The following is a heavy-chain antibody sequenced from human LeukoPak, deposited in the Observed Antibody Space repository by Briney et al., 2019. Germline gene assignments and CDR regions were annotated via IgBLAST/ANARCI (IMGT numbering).Heavy chain of an antibody. CDR3: ARGTGGWYFDL. D-gene: IGHD1/OR15-1a*01. CDR2: TYYSGST. V-gene: IGHV4-59*01. CDR1: GGSISSYY. J-gene: IGHJ2*01. Sequence: SGTLSLTCTVSGGSISSYYWSWIRQPPGKGLEWIGYTYYSGSTNYNPSLKSRVTISIDTSKNQFSLKLTSVTAADTAVYYCARGTGGWYFDLWGRGTLVTVSS.